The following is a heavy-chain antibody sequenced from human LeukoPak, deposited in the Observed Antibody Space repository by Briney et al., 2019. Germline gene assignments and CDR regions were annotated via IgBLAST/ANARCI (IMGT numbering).Heavy chain of an antibody. D-gene: IGHD6-6*01. V-gene: IGHV3-74*01. CDR3: ARGWGYSSSSGSPSMFDP. CDR1: GFTFSSYW. CDR2: INSDGITT. J-gene: IGHJ5*02. Sequence: PGGSLRLSCAASGFTFSSYWMHWVRQAPGKGLVWVSRINSDGITTTYADSVKPRFTISRDNAKNTLYLQMNSLRAEDTAVYYCARGWGYSSSSGSPSMFDPWGQGTLVTVSS.